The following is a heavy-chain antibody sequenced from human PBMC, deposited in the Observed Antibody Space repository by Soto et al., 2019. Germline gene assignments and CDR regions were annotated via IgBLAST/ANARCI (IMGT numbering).Heavy chain of an antibody. Sequence: SETLSLTCIVSGASISSISSYWGWIRQPQGKGLELFGNFYSGSTYNNTSLKIRFTISVDTSKNQFSLKLSSVAAEDTAIYYCATTRGIAAGGSFDXWGQVTLVTVSX. J-gene: IGHJ5*02. D-gene: IGHD6-13*01. CDR2: FYSGST. CDR1: GASISSISSY. V-gene: IGHV4-39*01. CDR3: ATTRGIAAGGSFDX.